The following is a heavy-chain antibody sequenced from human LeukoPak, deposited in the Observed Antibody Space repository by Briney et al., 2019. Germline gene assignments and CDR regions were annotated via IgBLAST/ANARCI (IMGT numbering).Heavy chain of an antibody. V-gene: IGHV4-39*07. CDR2: IYHGGST. J-gene: IGHJ3*02. CDR3: ARGPYSYDSSGAFDI. CDR1: GGSISSGSYY. Sequence: SETLSLTCTVSGGSISSGSYYWSWIRQPAGKGLEGIGRIYHGGSTYYNPSLRSRVIVSVDTSKNQFSLKLSSVTAADTAVYFCARGPYSYDSSGAFDIWGQGTMVTVSS. D-gene: IGHD3-22*01.